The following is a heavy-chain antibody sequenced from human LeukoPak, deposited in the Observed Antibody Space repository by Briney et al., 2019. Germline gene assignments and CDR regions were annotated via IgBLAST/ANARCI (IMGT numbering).Heavy chain of an antibody. CDR1: GFTFSSYA. CDR3: AKRRYEMSGNFDY. Sequence: QPGGSPRLSCAASGFTFSSYAMSWVRQAPGQGLEWVSAITNSGDDTYYADTVNGRFTISRDNSKNTLYLEISSLRAEDTAVYYCAKRRYEMSGNFDYWGQGTLVTVSS. J-gene: IGHJ4*02. CDR2: ITNSGDDT. V-gene: IGHV3-23*01. D-gene: IGHD3-3*01.